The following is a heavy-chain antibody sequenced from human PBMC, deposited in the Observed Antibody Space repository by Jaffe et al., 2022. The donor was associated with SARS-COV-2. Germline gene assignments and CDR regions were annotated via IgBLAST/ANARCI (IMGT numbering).Heavy chain of an antibody. V-gene: IGHV4-31*03. D-gene: IGHD4-17*01. CDR2: IYYSGST. CDR1: GGSISSGGYY. CDR3: ASTVTLGDGDYPYYSDY. Sequence: QVQLQESGPGLVKPSQTLSLTCTVSGGSISSGGYYWTWIRQHPGKGLEWIGHIYYSGSTYYNPSLKSRVTISIDTSKNQFSLKLNSVTAADTAGYYCASTVTLGDGDYPYYSDYWGQGTLVTVSS. J-gene: IGHJ4*02.